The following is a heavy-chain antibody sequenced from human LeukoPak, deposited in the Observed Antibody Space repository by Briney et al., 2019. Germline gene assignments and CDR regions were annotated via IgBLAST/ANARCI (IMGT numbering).Heavy chain of an antibody. CDR3: ARVSPGLWS. CDR2: IYHSGST. V-gene: IGHV4-38-2*02. D-gene: IGHD4/OR15-4a*01. Sequence: PSETLSLTCTVSGYSISSGYYWGWIRQPPGKGLEWIGSIYHSGSTYYNPSLKSRVTISVDTSKNQFSLKLSSVTAADTAVYYCARVSPGLWSWGQGTLVTVSS. CDR1: GYSISSGYY. J-gene: IGHJ5*02.